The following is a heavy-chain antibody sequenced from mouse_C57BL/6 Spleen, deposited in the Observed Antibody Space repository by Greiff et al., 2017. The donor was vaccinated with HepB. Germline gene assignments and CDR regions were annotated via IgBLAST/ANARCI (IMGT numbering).Heavy chain of an antibody. CDR1: GYTFTSYW. J-gene: IGHJ4*01. CDR3: ARGGYYGSSYYYYAMDY. Sequence: VQLQQPGAELVKPGASVKLSCKASGYTFTSYWMQWVKQRPGQGLEWIGEIDPSDSYTNYNQKFKGKATLTVDTSSSTAYMQLSSLTSEDSAVYYCARGGYYGSSYYYYAMDYWGQGTSVTVSS. D-gene: IGHD1-1*01. CDR2: IDPSDSYT. V-gene: IGHV1-50*01.